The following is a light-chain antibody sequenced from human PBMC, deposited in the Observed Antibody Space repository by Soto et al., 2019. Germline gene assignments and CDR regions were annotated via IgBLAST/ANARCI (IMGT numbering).Light chain of an antibody. CDR3: QQNYRIPWT. CDR2: GAS. V-gene: IGKV1-39*01. Sequence: DIQMTQSPSSLYASVGDRVTITCRASQSISTYLNWYQQKPGKAPNLLIYGASTLQSGVPSRFSGSGSGTDFTLTISSLQPEDFSTYYCQQNYRIPWTFGQGTKVEIK. CDR1: QSISTY. J-gene: IGKJ1*01.